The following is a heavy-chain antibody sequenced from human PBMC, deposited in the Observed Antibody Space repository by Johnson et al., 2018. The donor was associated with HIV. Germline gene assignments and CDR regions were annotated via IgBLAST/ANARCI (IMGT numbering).Heavy chain of an antibody. D-gene: IGHD5-12*01. CDR1: GFTFSDHW. CDR2: INGDGSRT. J-gene: IGHJ3*02. V-gene: IGHV3-74*01. Sequence: VQLVESGGGLVQPGGSLRLSCGVSGFTFSDHWMQWVRQAPGKGLVWVSRINGDGSRTSYADSVKGRFTIARDNAKNSVYLQMNSLRAEDTALYYCARDVGGWGYRHAFDMWGQGTMVTVAS. CDR3: ARDVGGWGYRHAFDM.